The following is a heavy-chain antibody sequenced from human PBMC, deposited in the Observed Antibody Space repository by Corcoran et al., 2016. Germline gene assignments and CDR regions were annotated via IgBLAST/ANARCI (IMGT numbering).Heavy chain of an antibody. J-gene: IGHJ4*02. CDR3: ATTRNGAIYLDD. D-gene: IGHD2-8*01. Sequence: EVQLVESGGGSVQPGGSLRLSCAASGFTFRRYWMTWVRQAPGKGLEWVANIKQDGSEKYYVDSVKGRFTISRDNAKNSLYLQMNRLRADDTAVYYCATTRNGAIYLDDWGQGTLVTVSS. CDR2: IKQDGSEK. CDR1: GFTFRRYW. V-gene: IGHV3-7*03.